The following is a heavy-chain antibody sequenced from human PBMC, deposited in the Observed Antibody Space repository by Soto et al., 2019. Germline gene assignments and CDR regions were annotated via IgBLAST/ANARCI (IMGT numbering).Heavy chain of an antibody. CDR2: IIPIFGTA. CDR1: GGTFSSYA. CDR3: ARKIAVAGKDTRKYYFDY. V-gene: IGHV1-69*13. J-gene: IGHJ4*02. D-gene: IGHD6-19*01. Sequence: SVKVSCKASGGTFSSYAISWVRQAPGQGLEWMGGIIPIFGTANYAQKFQGRVTITADESTSTAYMELSSLRSEDTAVYYCARKIAVAGKDTRKYYFDYWGQGTLVTVSS.